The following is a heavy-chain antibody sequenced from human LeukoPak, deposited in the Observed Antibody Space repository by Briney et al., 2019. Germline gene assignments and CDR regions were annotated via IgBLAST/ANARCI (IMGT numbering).Heavy chain of an antibody. V-gene: IGHV3-30*02. D-gene: IGHD4-17*01. J-gene: IGHJ4*02. Sequence: PGGSLRLSWAASGFTFSTYGMHWVRQAPGKGLEWVAFIRYDGSNKYYADSVKGRFTISRDNSKNTLYLQMNSLRAEDTAVYYCAKDNYDYGDYDGGDYWGQGTLVTVSS. CDR1: GFTFSTYG. CDR2: IRYDGSNK. CDR3: AKDNYDYGDYDGGDY.